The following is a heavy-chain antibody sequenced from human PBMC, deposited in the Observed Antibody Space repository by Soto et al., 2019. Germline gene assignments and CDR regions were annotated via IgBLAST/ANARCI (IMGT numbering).Heavy chain of an antibody. V-gene: IGHV4-39*01. CDR2: IYYSGST. Sequence: PSETLSLTCTVSGGSISSSSYYWGWIRQPPGKGLEWIGSIYYSGSTYYNPSLKSRVTISVDTSKNQFSLKLSSVTAADTAVYYCARHAVDDSSGLDYFDYWGQGTLVTVSS. J-gene: IGHJ4*02. CDR1: GGSISSSSYY. D-gene: IGHD3-22*01. CDR3: ARHAVDDSSGLDYFDY.